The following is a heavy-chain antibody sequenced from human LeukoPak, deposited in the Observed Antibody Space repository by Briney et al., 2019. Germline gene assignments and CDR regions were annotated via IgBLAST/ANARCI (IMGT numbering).Heavy chain of an antibody. J-gene: IGHJ4*02. CDR3: AREVGRHFCTNGVCSTRRLDY. Sequence: GESLKISWKGSGYSFTSYWIGWVRQMPGKGLEWMGIIYPGDSDTRYSPSFQGQVTISADKSISTAYLQWSSLKASDTAMYYCAREVGRHFCTNGVCSTRRLDYWGQGTLVTVSS. CDR1: GYSFTSYW. D-gene: IGHD2-8*01. CDR2: IYPGDSDT. V-gene: IGHV5-51*01.